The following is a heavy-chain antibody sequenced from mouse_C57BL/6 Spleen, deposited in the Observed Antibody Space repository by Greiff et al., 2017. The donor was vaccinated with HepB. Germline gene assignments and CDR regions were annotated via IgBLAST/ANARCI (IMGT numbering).Heavy chain of an antibody. CDR2: INPNNGGT. D-gene: IGHD2-5*01. Sequence: EVQLQQSGPELVKPGASVKIPCKASGYTFTDYNMDWVKQSHGKSLEWIGDINPNNGGTIYNQKFKVKATLTVDKSSSTAYLELRSQTSGDTAVYYCARSSYSNSYFDYWGQGSTLTVAS. CDR3: ARSSYSNSYFDY. CDR1: GYTFTDYN. V-gene: IGHV1-18*01. J-gene: IGHJ2*01.